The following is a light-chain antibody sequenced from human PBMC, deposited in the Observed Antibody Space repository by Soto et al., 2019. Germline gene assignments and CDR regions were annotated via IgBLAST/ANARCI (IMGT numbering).Light chain of an antibody. Sequence: EIVMTQSPATLSVSPGERATLSCRASQSVTRNLAWYQQKPGQAPRLLIYGASTRATGIPARFSGSGSGTEFTLTISSLQSEDFAVYYCPQYNNWPPWTFGQGTKVDIK. V-gene: IGKV3-15*01. J-gene: IGKJ1*01. CDR1: QSVTRN. CDR2: GAS. CDR3: PQYNNWPPWT.